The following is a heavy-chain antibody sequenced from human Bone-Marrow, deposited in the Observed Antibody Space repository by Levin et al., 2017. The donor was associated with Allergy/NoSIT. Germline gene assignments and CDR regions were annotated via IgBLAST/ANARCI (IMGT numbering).Heavy chain of an antibody. J-gene: IGHJ6*03. CDR2: ISSSSSYI. CDR1: GFTFSSYS. D-gene: IGHD2-2*01. Sequence: GGSLRLSCAASGFTFSSYSMNWVRQAPGKGLEWVSSISSSSSYIYYADSVKGRFTISRDNAKNSLYLQMNSLRAEDTAVYYCARDSYEYQLLWTNYYYYYMDVWGKGTTVTVSS. V-gene: IGHV3-21*01. CDR3: ARDSYEYQLLWTNYYYYYMDV.